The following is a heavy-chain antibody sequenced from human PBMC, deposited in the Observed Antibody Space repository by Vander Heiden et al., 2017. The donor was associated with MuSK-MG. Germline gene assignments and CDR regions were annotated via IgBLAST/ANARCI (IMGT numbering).Heavy chain of an antibody. D-gene: IGHD3-22*01. J-gene: IGHJ4*02. V-gene: IGHV3-11*06. Sequence: FTISRDNAKNSLYLQMNSLRAEDTAVYYCARGYYDSIGYFDLYYFDYWGQGTLVTVSS. CDR3: ARGYYDSIGYFDLYYFDY.